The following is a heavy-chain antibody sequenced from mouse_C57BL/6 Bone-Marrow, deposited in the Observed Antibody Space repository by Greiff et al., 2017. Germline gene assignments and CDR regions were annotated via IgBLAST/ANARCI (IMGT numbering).Heavy chain of an antibody. D-gene: IGHD1-1*01. V-gene: IGHV1-26*01. CDR2: INPNNGGT. CDR3: ALYYYGSSFDY. Sequence: VQLQQSGPELVKPGASVKISCKASGYTFTVYYMNWVKQSHGKSLEWIGDINPNNGGTSYNQKFKGKATLTVDKSSSTAYMELRSLTSEDSAVYYCALYYYGSSFDYWGQGTTLTVSS. CDR1: GYTFTVYY. J-gene: IGHJ2*01.